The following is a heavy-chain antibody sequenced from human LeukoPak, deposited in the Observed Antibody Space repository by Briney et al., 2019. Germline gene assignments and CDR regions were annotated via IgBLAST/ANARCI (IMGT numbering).Heavy chain of an antibody. V-gene: IGHV4-34*01. D-gene: IGHD3-9*01. CDR3: ARIRCGHSGSVCYNH. CDR2: ISHTEGT. Sequence: SETLSPTCGVFGVSINDYYWSWIRQSPGKGLEWIGEISHTEGTRYNPSLESRVTMSVGTSDNQLSLKLIFVTAADTAVYYCARIRCGHSGSVCYNHWGLGTLVTVSS. J-gene: IGHJ1*01. CDR1: GVSINDYY.